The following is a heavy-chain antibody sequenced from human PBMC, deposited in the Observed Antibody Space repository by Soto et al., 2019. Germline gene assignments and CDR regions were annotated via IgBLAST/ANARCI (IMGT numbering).Heavy chain of an antibody. CDR3: ASDHQPRLKYYSYGMDV. Sequence: ASVKVSCKASGGTFSSYAISWVRQAPGQGLEWMGGIIPIFGTANYAQKFQGRVTITADESTSTAYMELTSLRSEDTAVYYCASDHQPRLKYYSYGMDVWGQGTTVTVSS. V-gene: IGHV1-69*13. CDR2: IIPIFGTA. CDR1: GGTFSSYA. J-gene: IGHJ6*02.